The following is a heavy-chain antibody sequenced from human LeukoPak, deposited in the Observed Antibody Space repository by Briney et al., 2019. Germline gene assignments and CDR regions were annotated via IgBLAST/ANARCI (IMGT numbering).Heavy chain of an antibody. Sequence: GGSLRLSCAASGFTFSSYCMSWVRQAPGKGLEWVANIKQDGSEKYYVDSVKGRFTISRDNAKNSLYLQMNSLRAEDTAVYYCARRSTAMDYWGQGTLVTVSS. CDR1: GFTFSSYC. V-gene: IGHV3-7*01. D-gene: IGHD5-18*01. J-gene: IGHJ4*02. CDR2: IKQDGSEK. CDR3: ARRSTAMDY.